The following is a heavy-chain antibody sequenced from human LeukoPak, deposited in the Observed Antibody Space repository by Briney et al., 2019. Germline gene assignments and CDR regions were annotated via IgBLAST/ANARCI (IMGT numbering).Heavy chain of an antibody. CDR3: AREGSSGWGAYYYYYMDV. Sequence: GGSLRFSCAASGFTFSSYWMSWVRQAPGKGLEWVANIKQDGSEKYYVDSVKGRFTISRDNAKNSLYLQMNSLRAEDTAVYYCAREGSSGWGAYYYYYMDVWGKGTTVTVSS. D-gene: IGHD6-19*01. CDR2: IKQDGSEK. CDR1: GFTFSSYW. V-gene: IGHV3-7*01. J-gene: IGHJ6*03.